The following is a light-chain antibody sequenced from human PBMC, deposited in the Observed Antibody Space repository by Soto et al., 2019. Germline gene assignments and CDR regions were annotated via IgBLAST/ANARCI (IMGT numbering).Light chain of an antibody. CDR2: EVS. CDR1: RSLLHSSGKTY. CDR3: MQSIELPLT. V-gene: IGKV2D-29*01. J-gene: IGKJ4*01. Sequence: DVVVTQTPLSLSVTPGQPASISCTSSRSLLHSSGKTYLYCYLQRPGQPPQPLIYEVSNRCSGVPDRFSGGGAGTDFTLTISRVEAEDVGVYYCMQSIELPLTFGGRTKVEIK.